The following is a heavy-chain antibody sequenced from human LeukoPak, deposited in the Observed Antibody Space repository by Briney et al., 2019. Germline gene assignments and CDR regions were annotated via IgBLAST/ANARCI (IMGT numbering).Heavy chain of an antibody. J-gene: IGHJ4*02. Sequence: SETLSLTCTVSGGSISSYYWIWIRQPPGKGLEWIGHIYYTGSTNYNPSLKSRVTISVDTSKNQFSLKLSSVTAADTAVYYCARRPFTYYYDSSGSYFDYWGQGTLVTVSS. V-gene: IGHV4-59*01. D-gene: IGHD3-22*01. CDR1: GGSISSYY. CDR3: ARRPFTYYYDSSGSYFDY. CDR2: IYYTGST.